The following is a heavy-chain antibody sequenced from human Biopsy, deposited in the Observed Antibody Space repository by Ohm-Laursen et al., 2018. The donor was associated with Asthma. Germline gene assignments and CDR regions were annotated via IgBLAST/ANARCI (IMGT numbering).Heavy chain of an antibody. J-gene: IGHJ4*02. Sequence: TRTLTLTCTFSGFSSSTYGVGVGWIRQSPGKALEWLALIYLNENKRYSPSLKSRLTITKDTSKNLVVLTMTNLDPVDTATYYCAHRRHGPSVEYYYDSSGYSPFDYWGQGTLVPVSS. CDR2: IYLNENK. CDR3: AHRRHGPSVEYYYDSSGYSPFDY. V-gene: IGHV2-5*01. CDR1: GFSSSTYGVG. D-gene: IGHD3-22*01.